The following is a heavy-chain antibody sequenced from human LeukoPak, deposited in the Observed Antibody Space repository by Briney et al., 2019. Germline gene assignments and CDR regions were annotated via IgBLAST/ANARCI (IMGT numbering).Heavy chain of an antibody. Sequence: GGSLRLSCAVSGFTVSSNYMSWVRQAPGKGLEWVSLIYSDGSTYYADSVKGRFTISRDNSKNTLYLQVNSLRSDDTAVYYCARDRLTGDDSLYYYYYGMDVWGQGTTVTVSS. J-gene: IGHJ6*02. CDR1: GFTVSSNY. CDR2: IYSDGST. CDR3: ARDRLTGDDSLYYYYYGMDV. V-gene: IGHV3-53*05. D-gene: IGHD7-27*01.